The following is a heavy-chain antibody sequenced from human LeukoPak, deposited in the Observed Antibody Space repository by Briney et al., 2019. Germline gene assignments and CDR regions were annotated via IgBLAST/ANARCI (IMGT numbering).Heavy chain of an antibody. CDR3: AKDPGWGSSWYED. V-gene: IGHV3-7*01. CDR2: IKEDGSEI. Sequence: GGSPRLSCTASGFNFSTYWMTWVRQVPGKGLEWVANIKEDGSEIYYVDSVKGRFTISRDNAKNSLYLQMNRLRAEDTAVYYCAKDPGWGSSWYEDWGQGTLVTVSS. J-gene: IGHJ4*02. CDR1: GFNFSTYW. D-gene: IGHD6-13*01.